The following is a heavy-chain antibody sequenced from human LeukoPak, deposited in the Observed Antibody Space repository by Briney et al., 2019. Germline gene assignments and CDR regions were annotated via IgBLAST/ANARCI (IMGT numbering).Heavy chain of an antibody. CDR3: ARRPVGASGYDS. CDR1: GGSISSSSYY. D-gene: IGHD1-26*01. J-gene: IGHJ4*02. CDR2: IYYSGST. Sequence: SDTLSLTCTVSGGSISSSSYYWGWIRHPPGNGLEWIGSIYYSGSTYYNPSLKSRVTISVDTSKNQFSLKLSSVTAADTAVHYCARRPVGASGYDSWGQGTLVTVSS. V-gene: IGHV4-39*01.